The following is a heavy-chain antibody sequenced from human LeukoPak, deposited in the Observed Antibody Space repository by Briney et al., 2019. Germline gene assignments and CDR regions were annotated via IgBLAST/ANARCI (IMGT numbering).Heavy chain of an antibody. J-gene: IGHJ4*02. Sequence: GGSLRLSCAASRFTFSSYGMHWVRQAPGKGLEWVAYIQYDGSNEQYADSVKGRFSISRDSSKNILYLQMNSLRAEDTAVYYCAKDLAYVWGSYAFDYWGQGTLVTVSS. CDR3: AKDLAYVWGSYAFDY. D-gene: IGHD3-16*01. V-gene: IGHV3-30*02. CDR2: IQYDGSNE. CDR1: RFTFSSYG.